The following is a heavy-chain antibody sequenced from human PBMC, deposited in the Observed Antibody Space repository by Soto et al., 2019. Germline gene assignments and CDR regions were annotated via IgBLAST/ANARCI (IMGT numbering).Heavy chain of an antibody. D-gene: IGHD3-22*01. V-gene: IGHV4-59*08. J-gene: IGHJ4*02. CDR1: NGSISPYY. Sequence: PSDTLSLTCTVSNGSISPYYWSWIRQSPGKGLEWIGYIYYAGSFTYNPSLKSRVTISLNTSKNEVSLRLTSVTAADTAVYYCARLGGYYQALDSWGQGTLVTVSS. CDR2: IYYAGSF. CDR3: ARLGGYYQALDS.